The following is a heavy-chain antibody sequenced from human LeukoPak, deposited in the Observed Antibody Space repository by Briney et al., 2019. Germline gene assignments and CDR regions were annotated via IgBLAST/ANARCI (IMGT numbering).Heavy chain of an antibody. CDR1: GFTVTSNY. J-gene: IGHJ6*02. Sequence: GGSLRLPCAASGFTVTSNYMTWLPQAPGQGRAWVLSISGSGVSTYYTDSVKGRFTISRDNSKNTLYLQMNSLRAEDTAVYYCAKDSTTSGSYYGMDVWGQGTTVTVSS. CDR2: ISGSGVST. CDR3: AKDSTTSGSYYGMDV. D-gene: IGHD3-3*01. V-gene: IGHV3-23*01.